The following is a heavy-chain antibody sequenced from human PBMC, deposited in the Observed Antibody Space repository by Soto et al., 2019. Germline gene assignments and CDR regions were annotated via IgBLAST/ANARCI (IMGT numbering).Heavy chain of an antibody. D-gene: IGHD1-26*01. CDR2: IKEDASVK. Sequence: GGSLRLSXAASGFTFTSYWMTWVRQAPGKGLEWVANIKEDASVKYFFYSVKGRFTISRDNAKNSLHLQMNSLRSEDTAVYYCARGRENYYYYYGMDVWGQGTMVTVSS. V-gene: IGHV3-7*03. CDR3: ARGRENYYYYYGMDV. J-gene: IGHJ6*02. CDR1: GFTFTSYW.